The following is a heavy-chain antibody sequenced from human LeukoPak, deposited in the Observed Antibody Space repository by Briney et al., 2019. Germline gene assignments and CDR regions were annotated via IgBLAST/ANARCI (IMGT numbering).Heavy chain of an antibody. J-gene: IGHJ4*02. CDR2: MNPNSGNT. V-gene: IGHV1-8*01. Sequence: ASVKVSCKASGYTFTSYDINWVRQATGQGLEWMGWMNPNSGNTGYAQKFQGRVTMTRNTSISTAYMELSSLRSEDTAVYYCARRFSAGGWERGVGYWGPETPVTVSS. D-gene: IGHD1-26*01. CDR1: GYTFTSYD. CDR3: ARRFSAGGWERGVGY.